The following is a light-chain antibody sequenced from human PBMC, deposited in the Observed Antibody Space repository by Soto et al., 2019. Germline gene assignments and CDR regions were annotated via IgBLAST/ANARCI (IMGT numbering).Light chain of an antibody. Sequence: DIVMTQSPDSLAVSLGERVTINCKSSQSILYSSNNKNYLAWFQQKPGQPPKLLIYWASTRESGVPDRFSGSGSETDFTLTISSLQAEDVATYYCQQYYSSPTWTFGQGTKVEIK. V-gene: IGKV4-1*01. CDR1: QSILYSSNNKNY. CDR3: QQYYSSPTWT. J-gene: IGKJ1*01. CDR2: WAS.